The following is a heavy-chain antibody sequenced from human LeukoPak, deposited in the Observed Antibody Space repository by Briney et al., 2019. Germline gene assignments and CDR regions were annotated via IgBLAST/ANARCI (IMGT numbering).Heavy chain of an antibody. J-gene: IGHJ5*02. CDR1: GGSISSGDYY. Sequence: SQTLSLTCTVSGGSISSGDYYWSWIRQPPGKGLEWIGYIYYSGSTNYNPSLKSRVTISVDTSKNQFSLKLSSVTAADTAVYYCARDRYYGSGSYYRGSNNWFDPWGQGTLVTVSS. V-gene: IGHV4-61*08. CDR2: IYYSGST. CDR3: ARDRYYGSGSYYRGSNNWFDP. D-gene: IGHD3-10*01.